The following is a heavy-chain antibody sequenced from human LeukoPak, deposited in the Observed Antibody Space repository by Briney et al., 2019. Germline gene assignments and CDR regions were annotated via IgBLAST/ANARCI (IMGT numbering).Heavy chain of an antibody. CDR2: ISGSGGST. Sequence: GGSLRLSCAASGFTFSDYAMSWVRQAPGKGLEWVSAISGSGGSTYYADSVKGRFTISRDNSKNTLYLQMHSLRAEDTAVYYCAKYDYYDSSGYSGSFSDHWGQGTLVTVSS. CDR1: GFTFSDYA. J-gene: IGHJ4*02. CDR3: AKYDYYDSSGYSGSFSDH. D-gene: IGHD3-22*01. V-gene: IGHV3-23*01.